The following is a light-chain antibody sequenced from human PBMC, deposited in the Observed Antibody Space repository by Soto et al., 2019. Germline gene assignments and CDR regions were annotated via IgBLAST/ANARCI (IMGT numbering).Light chain of an antibody. CDR3: QQYGSSPT. CDR1: QSLSSKY. CDR2: GAS. J-gene: IGKJ5*01. Sequence: EIVLTQSPGTLSLSPGERATLSCRASQSLSSKYLGWYQQKPGQAPRLLIYGASSRATGVPDRFSGSGSGTDFTLTISRLEPEDFAVYYCQQYGSSPTFGQGTRLEIK. V-gene: IGKV3-20*01.